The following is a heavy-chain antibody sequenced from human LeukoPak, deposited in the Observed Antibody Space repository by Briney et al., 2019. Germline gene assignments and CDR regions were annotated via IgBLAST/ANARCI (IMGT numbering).Heavy chain of an antibody. D-gene: IGHD2-2*01. J-gene: IGHJ6*02. V-gene: IGHV4-30-4*01. CDR3: AKLKQRWVCRSTGRSSDV. CDR2: IYHSGYT. CDR1: GASISGSNYY. Sequence: SQTLSLTCTVSGASISGSNYYWSWIRQPPGKGLEWIGYIYHSGYTYYNPSLNSRLAISVDTSKNQFSLKLTSVTVADTAVYYCAKLKQRWVCRSTGRSSDVWGQGTTVTVSS.